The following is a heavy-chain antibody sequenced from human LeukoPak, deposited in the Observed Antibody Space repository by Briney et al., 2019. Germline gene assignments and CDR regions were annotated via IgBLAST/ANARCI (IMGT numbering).Heavy chain of an antibody. J-gene: IGHJ4*02. CDR3: ALFSESSGLPY. V-gene: IGHV1-69*13. D-gene: IGHD3-22*01. Sequence: ASVKVSCKAFGYTFTTYGISWVRQAPGQGLEWMGGIIPIFGTANYAQKFQGRVTITADESTSTAYMELSSLRSEDTAVYYCALFSESSGLPYWGQGTLVTVSS. CDR2: IIPIFGTA. CDR1: GYTFTTYG.